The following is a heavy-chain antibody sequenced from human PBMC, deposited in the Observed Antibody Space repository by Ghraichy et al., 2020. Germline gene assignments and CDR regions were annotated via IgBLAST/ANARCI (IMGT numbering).Heavy chain of an antibody. CDR3: ARSITMVRGVDYGMDV. Sequence: GGSLRLSCAASGFTVSSNYMSWVRQAPGKGLEWVSVIYSGGSTYYADSVKGRFTISRDNSKNTLYLQMNSLRAEDTAVYYCARSITMVRGVDYGMDVWGQGTTVTVSS. D-gene: IGHD3-10*01. V-gene: IGHV3-53*01. J-gene: IGHJ6*02. CDR1: GFTVSSNY. CDR2: IYSGGST.